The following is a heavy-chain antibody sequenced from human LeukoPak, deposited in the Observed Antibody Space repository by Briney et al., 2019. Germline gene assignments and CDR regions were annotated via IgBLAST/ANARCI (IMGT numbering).Heavy chain of an antibody. J-gene: IGHJ4*02. V-gene: IGHV3-23*01. CDR3: AKDPNPREYQLLYGY. CDR1: GFTFSSYA. Sequence: GGSLRLSCAASGFTFSSYAMSWVRQAPGKGLEWVSGISGSGGSTYYADSVKSRFTISRDNSKNTLYLQMDSLRAEDTAVYYCAKDPNPREYQLLYGYWGQGTLVTASS. CDR2: ISGSGGST. D-gene: IGHD2-2*02.